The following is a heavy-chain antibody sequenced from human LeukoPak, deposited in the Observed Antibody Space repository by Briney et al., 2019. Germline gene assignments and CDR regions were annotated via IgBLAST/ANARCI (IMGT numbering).Heavy chain of an antibody. J-gene: IGHJ6*03. V-gene: IGHV1-69*05. CDR3: ARSRLYYYYYYMDV. CDR2: IIPIFGTA. CDR1: GGTFSSYA. Sequence: EASVKVSCKASGGTFSSYAISWVRQAPGQGLEWMGGIIPIFGTANYAQKFQGRVTITTDESTSTAYMELSSLRSEDTAVYYCARSRLYYYYYYMDVWGKGSTVTVCS.